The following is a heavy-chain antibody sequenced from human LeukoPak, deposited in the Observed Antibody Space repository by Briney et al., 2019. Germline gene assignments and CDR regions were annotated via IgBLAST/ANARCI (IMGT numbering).Heavy chain of an antibody. Sequence: GGSLRLSCAASGFTFSSYSTNWVRQAPGKGLEWVSYISSSSSTIYYADSVKGRFTISRDNAKNTLYLQLNSLRADDTAVYYCARAHSSSSTFDLWGQGTLVTVSS. CDR2: ISSSSSTI. J-gene: IGHJ4*02. D-gene: IGHD6-6*01. CDR3: ARAHSSSSTFDL. CDR1: GFTFSSYS. V-gene: IGHV3-48*04.